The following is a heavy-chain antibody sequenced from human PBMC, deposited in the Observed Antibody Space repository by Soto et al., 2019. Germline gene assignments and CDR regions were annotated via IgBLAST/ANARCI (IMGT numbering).Heavy chain of an antibody. Sequence: QVQLVQSGAEVKKPGSSVRVSCKASGGTLNSYTISWVRQAPGQGLEWMGGIIPVFGTTDYAQKFQGRVTIDVDKSTGTAYVDYYSLRSEDTALYYCSNSNSYGRGDFWGQGTLVPVTS. J-gene: IGHJ4*02. V-gene: IGHV1-69*06. CDR1: GGTLNSYT. D-gene: IGHD4-17*01. CDR2: IIPVFGTT. CDR3: SNSNSYGRGDF.